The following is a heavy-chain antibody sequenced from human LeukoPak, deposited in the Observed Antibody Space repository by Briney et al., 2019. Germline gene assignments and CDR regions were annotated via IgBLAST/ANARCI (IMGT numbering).Heavy chain of an antibody. D-gene: IGHD3-10*01. V-gene: IGHV3-33*01. CDR2: ISFDGSKE. Sequence: GGSLRLSCAASGFTFTTYGFHWVRQAPGKGLEWVAVISFDGSKEYYGDSVKGRFTISRDNSKNTLYLQMNSLRAEDTAVYYCARVDEDYYGSGREDYWGQGTLVTVSS. J-gene: IGHJ4*02. CDR3: ARVDEDYYGSGREDY. CDR1: GFTFTTYG.